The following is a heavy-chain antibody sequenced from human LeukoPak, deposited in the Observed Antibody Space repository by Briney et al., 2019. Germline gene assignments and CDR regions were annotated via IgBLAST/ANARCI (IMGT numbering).Heavy chain of an antibody. Sequence: GGSLRLSCAASGFTFSSYAMHWVRQAPGKGLEWVALISYDGSSEYYADSVKGRFTISRDDSRNTLYLQMNSLRAEDTAVYYCVRDSSVFSYYFDYWGQGTLVSVSS. CDR1: GFTFSSYA. D-gene: IGHD6-19*01. CDR3: VRDSSVFSYYFDY. V-gene: IGHV3-30-3*01. J-gene: IGHJ4*02. CDR2: ISYDGSSE.